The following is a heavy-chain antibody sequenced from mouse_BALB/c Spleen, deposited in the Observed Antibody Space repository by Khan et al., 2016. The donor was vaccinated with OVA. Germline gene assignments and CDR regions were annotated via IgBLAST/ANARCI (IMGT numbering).Heavy chain of an antibody. Sequence: EVKLLESGGGLVQPGGSLKLSCAASGFDFSRYWMIWVRQAPGKGLEWIGEINPDSSTINYTPSLKDKFIISRDNAKNTLYLQMSTVRSEDTALYYWARLWDVGAMDYWGQGTSVTVSS. J-gene: IGHJ4*01. CDR2: INPDSSTI. D-gene: IGHD4-1*01. CDR3: ARLWDVGAMDY. V-gene: IGHV4-1*02. CDR1: GFDFSRYW.